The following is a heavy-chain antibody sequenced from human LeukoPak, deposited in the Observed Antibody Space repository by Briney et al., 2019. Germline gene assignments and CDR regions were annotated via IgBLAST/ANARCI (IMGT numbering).Heavy chain of an antibody. Sequence: GGSLRLYCAVSGLTFSTDSMTWVRQGPGKGLEWVSSIYNSGAKIFYADSVKGRFTISRDNSKNMLYLQMNSLRVEDTAVYYCAKDVAPDSGWDLDYWGQGTLVTVPS. CDR1: GLTFSTDS. D-gene: IGHD6-19*01. J-gene: IGHJ4*02. CDR2: IYNSGAKI. CDR3: AKDVAPDSGWDLDY. V-gene: IGHV3-23*01.